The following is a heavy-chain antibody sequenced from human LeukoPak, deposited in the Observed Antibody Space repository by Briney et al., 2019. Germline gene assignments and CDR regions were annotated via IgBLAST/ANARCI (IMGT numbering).Heavy chain of an antibody. CDR2: ISYDGSNK. V-gene: IGHV3-30*04. Sequence: GGSLRLSCAASGFTFSSYAMHWVRQAPGKGPEWVAVISYDGSNKYYADSVKGRFTISRDNSKNTLYLQMNSLRAEDTAVYYCARLFLYAVTGTGRIDWYFDLWGRGTLVTVSS. J-gene: IGHJ2*01. CDR1: GFTFSSYA. D-gene: IGHD6-19*01. CDR3: ARLFLYAVTGTGRIDWYFDL.